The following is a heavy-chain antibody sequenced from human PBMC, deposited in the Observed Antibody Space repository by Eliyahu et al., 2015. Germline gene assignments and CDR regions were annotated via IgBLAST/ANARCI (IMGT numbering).Heavy chain of an antibody. CDR2: XYHSGST. Sequence: QVQLQESGPGLVKLSEXLSXTCXVXGXXISSGYYWGWIRQPPGKGLXWIGSXYHSGSTYYNPSLKSRVTISVDTSKNQFSLKLSSVTAADTAVYYCARDCRSTDGGMDVWGQGTTVTVSS. V-gene: IGHV4-38-2*02. CDR3: ARDCRSTDGGMDV. J-gene: IGHJ6*02. D-gene: IGHD2-2*01. CDR1: GXXISSGYY.